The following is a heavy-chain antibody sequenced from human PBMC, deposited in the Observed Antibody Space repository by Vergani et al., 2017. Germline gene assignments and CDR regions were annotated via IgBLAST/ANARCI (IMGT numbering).Heavy chain of an antibody. CDR2: ISYDGSNK. Sequence: QVQLQESGPGLVKPSQTLSLTCTVSGGSISSGGYYWSWIRQAPGKGLEWVAVISYDGSNKYYADSVKGRFTISRDNSKNTLYLQMNSLRAEDTAVYYCANNHDILTAYDYWGQGTLVTVSS. CDR3: ANNHDILTAYDY. D-gene: IGHD3-9*01. J-gene: IGHJ4*02. V-gene: IGHV3-30*18. CDR1: GGSISSGG.